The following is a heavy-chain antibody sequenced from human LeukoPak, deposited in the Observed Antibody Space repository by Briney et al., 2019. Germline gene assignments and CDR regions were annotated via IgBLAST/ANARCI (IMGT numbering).Heavy chain of an antibody. D-gene: IGHD5-18*01. CDR2: ISYDGSNK. CDR1: GFTFSSYA. CDR3: ARADPHSYGYSRRSNYYYGMDV. J-gene: IGHJ6*02. V-gene: IGHV3-30*04. Sequence: RSLRLSCAASGFTFSSYAMHWVRQAPGKGLEWVAVISYDGSNKYYADSVKGRFTISRDNSKNTLYLQMNSLRAEDTAVYYCARADPHSYGYSRRSNYYYGMDVWGQGTTVTVSS.